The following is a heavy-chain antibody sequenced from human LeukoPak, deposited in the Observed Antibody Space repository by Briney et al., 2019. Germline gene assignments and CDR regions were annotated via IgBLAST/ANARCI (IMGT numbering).Heavy chain of an antibody. CDR1: GFTVSSNY. CDR3: ARSIYGDYVEDY. J-gene: IGHJ4*02. Sequence: GGSLRLSCAASGFTVSSNYMSWVRQAPGKGLEWVSVIYSGGSTYYADSVKGRFTISRDNSKNTLYLQMNSLRAEDTAVYYCARSIYGDYVEDYWGQRTLVTVSS. V-gene: IGHV3-53*01. D-gene: IGHD4-17*01. CDR2: IYSGGST.